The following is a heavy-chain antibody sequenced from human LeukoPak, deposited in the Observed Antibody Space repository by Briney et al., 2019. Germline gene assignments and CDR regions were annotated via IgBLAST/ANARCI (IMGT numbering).Heavy chain of an antibody. Sequence: GESLKISCKGSGYSFSNYWIGWVRQMPGKGLEWVGIILHGNSDTRYSPSFQGQVTMSADKSISTAYLQWSSLKTADTAMYYCARQYYDILTDPNYFDSWGQGTLVTVSS. J-gene: IGHJ4*02. V-gene: IGHV5-51*01. D-gene: IGHD3-9*01. CDR3: ARQYYDILTDPNYFDS. CDR2: ILHGNSDT. CDR1: GYSFSNYW.